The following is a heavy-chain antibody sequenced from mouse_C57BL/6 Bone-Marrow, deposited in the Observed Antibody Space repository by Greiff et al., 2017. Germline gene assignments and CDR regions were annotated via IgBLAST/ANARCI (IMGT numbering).Heavy chain of an antibody. CDR2: IWTGGGS. J-gene: IGHJ1*03. CDR3: ARSRRYCDV. Sequence: VKLMESGPGLVAPSQSLSITCTVSGFSLTSYAISWVRQPPGKGLEWLGVIWTGGGSNYNSALKSRLSISKDNSESQVFLRMNSLQTDDTARYYCARSRRYCDVWGTGTTVTVSS. CDR1: GFSLTSYA. V-gene: IGHV2-9-1*01.